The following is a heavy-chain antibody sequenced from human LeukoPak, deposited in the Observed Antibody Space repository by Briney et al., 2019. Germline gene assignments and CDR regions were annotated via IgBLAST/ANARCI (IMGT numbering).Heavy chain of an antibody. V-gene: IGHV4-38-2*02. CDR1: GYSISTGYY. CDR2: FYHGGST. CDR3: ARGRGEGRGIAMIRGVRAPSYNWFDP. J-gene: IGHJ5*02. Sequence: SETLSLTCTVSGYSISTGYYWDWIRQPPGKGLEWIGTFYHGGSTYYNPSLKSRVIISVDTSKNQFSLKLSSVTAADMAVYYCARGRGEGRGIAMIRGVRAPSYNWFDPWGHGTLVTVSS. D-gene: IGHD3-10*01.